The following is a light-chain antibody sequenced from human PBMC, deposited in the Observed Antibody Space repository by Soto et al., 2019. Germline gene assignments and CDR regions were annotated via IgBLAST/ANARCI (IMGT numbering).Light chain of an antibody. J-gene: IGKJ1*01. CDR2: GAS. CDR1: QSIRSNY. CDR3: QHYGSSTWT. Sequence: ETVLTQSPGTLSLSPGERATLSCRASQSIRSNYLAWYRQTPGQAPRLLIYGASKRASGIADRFSGSGSGTDFTLIIRRLEPEDFALYYCQHYGSSTWTFGQGTKVEIK. V-gene: IGKV3-20*01.